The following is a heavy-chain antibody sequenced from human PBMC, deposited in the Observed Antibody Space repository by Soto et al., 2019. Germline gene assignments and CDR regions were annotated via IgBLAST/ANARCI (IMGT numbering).Heavy chain of an antibody. CDR1: GFTFSSYA. V-gene: IGHV3-23*01. CDR2: ISGSGGST. Sequence: EVQLLESGGGLVQPGGSLRLSCAASGFTFSSYAMSWVRQAPGKGLEWVSAISGSGGSTYYADSVKGRFTISRDNSKNTRYLQMNSLRAEDTAVYYCAKDGCSGGSCQGVMDVWGQETTVTVSS. CDR3: AKDGCSGGSCQGVMDV. J-gene: IGHJ6*02. D-gene: IGHD2-15*01.